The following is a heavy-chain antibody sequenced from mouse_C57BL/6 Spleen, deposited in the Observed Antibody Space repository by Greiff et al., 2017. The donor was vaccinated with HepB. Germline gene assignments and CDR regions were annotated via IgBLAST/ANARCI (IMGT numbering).Heavy chain of an antibody. Sequence: VQLKESGGGLVKPGGSLKLSCAASGFTFSSYTMSWVRQTPEKRLEWVATISGGGGNTYYPDSVKGRFTISRDNAKNTLYLQMSSLRSEDTALYYCARPLYDYDDYYAMDYWGQGTSVTVSS. CDR3: ARPLYDYDDYYAMDY. D-gene: IGHD2-4*01. V-gene: IGHV5-9*01. CDR1: GFTFSSYT. CDR2: ISGGGGNT. J-gene: IGHJ4*01.